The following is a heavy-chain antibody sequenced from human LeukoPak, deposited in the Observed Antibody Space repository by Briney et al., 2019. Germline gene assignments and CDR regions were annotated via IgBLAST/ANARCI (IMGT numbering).Heavy chain of an antibody. J-gene: IGHJ4*02. CDR2: ISGSGGST. CDR3: ARNTQDLMLGATNYFDY. Sequence: GGSLRLSCAASGFTFSSYAMSWVRQAPGKGLEWVSAISGSGGSTYYADSGKGRFTISRDNSKNTLYLQMNSLRAEDTAVYYVARNTQDLMLGATNYFDYWGQGTRVTVSS. CDR1: GFTFSSYA. D-gene: IGHD1-26*01. V-gene: IGHV3-23*01.